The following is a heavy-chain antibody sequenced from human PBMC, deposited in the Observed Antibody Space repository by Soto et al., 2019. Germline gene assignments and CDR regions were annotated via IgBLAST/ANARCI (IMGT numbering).Heavy chain of an antibody. V-gene: IGHV4-30-4*01. CDR2: IYHSGTT. J-gene: IGHJ6*02. D-gene: IGHD5-18*01. CDR1: GGSISHGDYY. CDR3: ACIFSGGYGYGFYYYGMDV. Sequence: SETLSLTCTVSGGSISHGDYYWSWIRQPPGRGLEWIGYIYHSGTTYYNPSLKSRVTISVDTSKNQFSLKLSSVTAADTAVYYCACIFSGGYGYGFYYYGMDVWGQGTTVTVSS.